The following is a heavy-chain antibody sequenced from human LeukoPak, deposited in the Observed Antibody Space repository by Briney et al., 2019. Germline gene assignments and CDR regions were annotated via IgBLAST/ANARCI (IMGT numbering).Heavy chain of an antibody. J-gene: IGHJ4*02. CDR2: INPDGSDK. V-gene: IGHV3-7*01. CDR1: GFTFNKFW. Sequence: GGSLRLSCAASGFTFNKFWMTRARQAPGKGLEWVANINPDGSDKHHADSVKGRFRISRDNAENSLYPQMDSLRAEDTAVYYCARHLDWAFDYWGQGTLVTVSS. CDR3: ARHLDWAFDY. D-gene: IGHD2-21*01.